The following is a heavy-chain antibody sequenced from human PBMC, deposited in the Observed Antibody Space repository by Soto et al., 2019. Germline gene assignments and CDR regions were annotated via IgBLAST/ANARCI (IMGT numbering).Heavy chain of an antibody. CDR1: GYTFTSYA. J-gene: IGHJ4*02. CDR3: ARDPGYSYGYN. D-gene: IGHD5-18*01. CDR2: INAGNGNT. Sequence: QVQLVQSGAEVKKPGASVKGSCKASGYTFTSYAMHWVRQAPGQRLEWMGWINAGNGNTKYSQKFQGRVTITRDTSASTAYRELSSLRSEDTAVYYCARDPGYSYGYNWGQGTLVTVSS. V-gene: IGHV1-3*01.